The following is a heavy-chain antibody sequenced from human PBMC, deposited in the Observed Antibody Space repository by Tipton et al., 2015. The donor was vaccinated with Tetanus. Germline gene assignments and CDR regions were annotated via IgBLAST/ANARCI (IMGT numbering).Heavy chain of an antibody. CDR2: GRNKANSYTT. J-gene: IGHJ6*02. V-gene: IGHV3-72*01. Sequence: SLRLSCAASGFTFSDYYMRWIRQAPGKGLEWIGRGRNKANSYTTEYAASEKGRFTIGRDDSKKSLYLQMNSLKSEDTAVYYCRRGGGDYLPDREEQPMDVWGPGTTVAVS. D-gene: IGHD3-22*01. CDR3: RRGGGDYLPDREEQPMDV. CDR1: GFTFSDYY.